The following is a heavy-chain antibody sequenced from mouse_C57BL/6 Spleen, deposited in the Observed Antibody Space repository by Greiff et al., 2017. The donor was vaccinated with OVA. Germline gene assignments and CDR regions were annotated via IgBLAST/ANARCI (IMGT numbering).Heavy chain of an antibody. CDR1: GYTFTSYG. CDR3: ARTDGTVYAMDD. Sequence: QVQLQQSGAELVRPGASVKLSCKASGYTFTSYGISWVKQRTGQGLEWIGEIYPRSGNTYYNEKFKGKATLTADKSSSTAYMELRSLTSEDSAVDFCARTDGTVYAMDDWGQGTTVTVSS. V-gene: IGHV1-81*01. CDR2: IYPRSGNT. J-gene: IGHJ4*01. D-gene: IGHD3-3*01.